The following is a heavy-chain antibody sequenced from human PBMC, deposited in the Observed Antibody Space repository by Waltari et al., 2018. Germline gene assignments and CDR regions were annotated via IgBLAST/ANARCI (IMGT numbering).Heavy chain of an antibody. Sequence: EVQLVESGGGLVQPGRSLRLSCAASGFTFDDYAMHWVRQAPGKGLEWVSGISWNSGSIGYADSVKGRFTISRDNAKNSLYLQMNSLRAEDMVLYYCAKDSSSGWPHWYFDLWGRGTLVTVSS. CDR3: AKDSSSGWPHWYFDL. CDR2: ISWNSGSI. V-gene: IGHV3-9*03. J-gene: IGHJ2*01. CDR1: GFTFDDYA. D-gene: IGHD6-19*01.